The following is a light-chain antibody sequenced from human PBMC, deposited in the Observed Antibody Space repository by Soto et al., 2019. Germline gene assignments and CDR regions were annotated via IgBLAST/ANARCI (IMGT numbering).Light chain of an antibody. J-gene: IGKJ5*01. V-gene: IGKV4-1*01. CDR3: QQYYSTAIT. CDR2: WAS. Sequence: DMLMTGSPDSLAVSLGARATINCKSSQSVLYSSNNKNYLAWYQQKPGQPPKLLIYWASTRESGVPDRFSGSGSGTDFTLTISSLQAEDVAVYYCQQYYSTAITFGQRTLLEIK. CDR1: QSVLYSSNNKNY.